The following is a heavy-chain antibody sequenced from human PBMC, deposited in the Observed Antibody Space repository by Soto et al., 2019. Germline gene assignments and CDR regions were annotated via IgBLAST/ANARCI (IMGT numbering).Heavy chain of an antibody. D-gene: IGHD1-7*01. CDR3: ARHNEAGTGTTYYYYYYGMDV. CDR1: GFTVSSNY. CDR2: IYSDGTT. Sequence: GGSLRLSCAASGFTVSSNYMSWVRQAPGKGLEWVSVIYSDGTTYYVDSVKGRFTISRDTSKNTLYLQMNSLRAEDTAMYYCARHNEAGTGTTYYYYYYGMDVWGQGTTVTVSS. J-gene: IGHJ6*02. V-gene: IGHV3-53*01.